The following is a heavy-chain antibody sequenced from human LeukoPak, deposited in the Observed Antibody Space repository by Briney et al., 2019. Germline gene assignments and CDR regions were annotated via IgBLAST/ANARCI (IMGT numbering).Heavy chain of an antibody. D-gene: IGHD5-18*01. CDR2: ISGGGSTI. CDR1: GFTFSDYY. V-gene: IGHV3-11*04. Sequence: GGSLRLSCAASGFTFSDYYMSWIRQAPGKGLEWVSYISGGGSTIYYADSVKGRFTISRDNAKNSLYLQMNSLRAEDTAVYYCARDRRSYGPYYFDYWGQGTLVTVSS. J-gene: IGHJ4*02. CDR3: ARDRRSYGPYYFDY.